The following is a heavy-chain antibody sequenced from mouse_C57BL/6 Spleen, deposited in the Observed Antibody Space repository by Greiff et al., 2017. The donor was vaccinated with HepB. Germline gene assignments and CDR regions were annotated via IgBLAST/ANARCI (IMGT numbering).Heavy chain of an antibody. CDR3: ARPQLGGYFDY. D-gene: IGHD4-1*02. CDR1: GYTFTDYN. J-gene: IGHJ2*01. V-gene: IGHV1-18*01. CDR2: INPNNGGT. Sequence: EVQLQQSGPELVKPGASVKISCKASGYTFTDYNMDWVKQSHGKSLEWIGDINPNNGGTNYNQKFKGKATLTVDKSSSTAYMELRSLTSEDTAVYYGARPQLGGYFDYWGQGTTLTVSS.